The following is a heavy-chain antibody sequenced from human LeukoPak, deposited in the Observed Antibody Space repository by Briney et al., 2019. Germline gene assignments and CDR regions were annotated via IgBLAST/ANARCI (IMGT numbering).Heavy chain of an antibody. Sequence: SETLSLTCAVYGGSFSGYYWSWIRQPPGKGLEWIGEINHSGSTNYNPSLKSRVTISVDTSKNQFSLKLSSVTASDTAVYYCARGVLLWFGELLSTYNWFDPWGQGTLVTVSS. CDR2: INHSGST. CDR3: ARGVLLWFGELLSTYNWFDP. J-gene: IGHJ5*02. V-gene: IGHV4-34*01. CDR1: GGSFSGYY. D-gene: IGHD3-10*01.